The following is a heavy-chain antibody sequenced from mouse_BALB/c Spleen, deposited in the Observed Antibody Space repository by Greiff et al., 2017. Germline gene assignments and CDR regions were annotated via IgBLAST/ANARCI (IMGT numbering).Heavy chain of an antibody. CDR3: ARGDYYGCFAY. V-gene: IGHV3-2*02. J-gene: IGHJ3*01. CDR1: GYSITSDYA. Sequence: EVQRVESGPGLVKPSQSLSLTCTVTGYSITSDYAWNWMRQFPGNKLECMGYIRYSGGTSYNPSLKSRISITRDTSSNQFFLQLNSVTTEDTATYYCARGDYYGCFAYWGQGTLVTVSA. CDR2: IRYSGGT. D-gene: IGHD1-1*01.